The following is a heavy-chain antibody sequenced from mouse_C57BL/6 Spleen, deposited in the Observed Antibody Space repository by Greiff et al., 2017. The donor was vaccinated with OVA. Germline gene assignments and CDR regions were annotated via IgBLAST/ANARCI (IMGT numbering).Heavy chain of an antibody. CDR3: ASHYYGSSPAWFAY. D-gene: IGHD1-1*01. J-gene: IGHJ3*01. CDR2: IWGVGST. Sequence: QVQLQQSGPGLVAPSQSLSITCTVSGFSLTSYGVDWVRQSPGKGLEWLGVIWGVGSTNYNSALKSRLSISKDNSKSQVFLKMNSLQTDDTAMYYCASHYYGSSPAWFAYWGQGTLVTVSA. CDR1: GFSLTSYG. V-gene: IGHV2-6*01.